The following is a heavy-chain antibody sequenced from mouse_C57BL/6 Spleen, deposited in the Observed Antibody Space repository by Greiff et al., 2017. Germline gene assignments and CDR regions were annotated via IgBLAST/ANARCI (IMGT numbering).Heavy chain of an antibody. CDR1: GFTFSDFY. CDR3: ARDYDGYFDV. J-gene: IGHJ1*03. CDR2: SRNKANDYTT. Sequence: EVKLMASGGGLVQSGRSLRLSCATSGFTFSDFYMEWVRQAPGKGLEWIAASRNKANDYTTEYSASVKGRFIVSRDTSQSILYLQMNALRAEDTAMYYCARDYDGYFDVWGTGTTVTVSS. V-gene: IGHV7-1*01. D-gene: IGHD2-3*01.